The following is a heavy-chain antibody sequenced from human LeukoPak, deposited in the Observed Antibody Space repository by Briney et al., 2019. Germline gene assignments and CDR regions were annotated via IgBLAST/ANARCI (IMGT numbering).Heavy chain of an antibody. CDR2: IKQDGSEK. CDR1: GFTFSSYW. V-gene: IGHV3-7*01. Sequence: AGSLRLSCAASGFTFSSYWMSWVRQAPGKGLKWVANIKQDGSEKYYVDSVKGRFTISRDNAKNSLYLQVNSLRAEDTAVYYCARAPSTITMVRGGYYYYGMDVWGQGTTVTVSS. CDR3: ARAPSTITMVRGGYYYYGMDV. D-gene: IGHD3-10*01. J-gene: IGHJ6*02.